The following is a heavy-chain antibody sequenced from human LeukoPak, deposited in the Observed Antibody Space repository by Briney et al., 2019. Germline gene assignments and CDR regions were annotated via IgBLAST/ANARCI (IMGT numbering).Heavy chain of an antibody. V-gene: IGHV3-30-3*01. CDR1: GFTFSSYA. CDR3: STGVVRLLEWLPPANDFDY. Sequence: GGSLRLSCAASGFTFSSYAMHWVRQAPGKGLEWVAVISYDGSNKYYADSVKGRFTISRDNSKNTLYLQMNSLRAEDTAVYYCSTGVVRLLEWLPPANDFDYWGQGTLVTVSS. D-gene: IGHD3-3*01. J-gene: IGHJ4*02. CDR2: ISYDGSNK.